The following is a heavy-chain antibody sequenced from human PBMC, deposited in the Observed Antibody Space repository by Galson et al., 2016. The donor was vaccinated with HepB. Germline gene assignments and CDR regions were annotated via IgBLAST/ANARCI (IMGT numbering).Heavy chain of an antibody. CDR3: AKVGPLRFVEWFYNWFDP. Sequence: SLRLSCAASGFKLSHYAMHWVRQAPGKGLQWVSSISGTGITTYYADSVRGRFTVSRDNSKNTLFLQMSNLRADDTAVYYCAKVGPLRFVEWFYNWFDPWGQGTLLTVSS. CDR2: ISGTGITT. D-gene: IGHD3-3*01. J-gene: IGHJ5*02. V-gene: IGHV3-23*01. CDR1: GFKLSHYA.